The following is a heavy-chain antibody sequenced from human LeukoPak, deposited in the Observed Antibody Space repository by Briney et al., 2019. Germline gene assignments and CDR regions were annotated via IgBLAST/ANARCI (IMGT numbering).Heavy chain of an antibody. CDR1: GYTFTSYS. CDR3: ARSPPRDFWSGSPYYFDY. J-gene: IGHJ4*02. CDR2: IIPILGIA. Sequence: GASVKVSCKASGYTFTSYSISWVRQAPGQGLEWMGRIIPILGIANYAQKFQGRVTMTEDTSTDTAYMELSSLRSEDTAVYYCARSPPRDFWSGSPYYFDYWGQGTLVTVSS. V-gene: IGHV1-69*02. D-gene: IGHD3-3*01.